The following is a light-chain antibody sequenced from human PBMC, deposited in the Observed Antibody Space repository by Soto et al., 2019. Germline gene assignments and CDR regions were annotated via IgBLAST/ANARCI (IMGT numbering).Light chain of an antibody. CDR2: GAS. Sequence: EIGITQSPETLSVSPGERATLSCRASQSVTSAYLAWYQQKPGQAPRLLIYGASSRATGIPDRFSGSGSGTDFTLTISRLEPEDFAVYFCQRYGSSPLITFGQGTRLE. J-gene: IGKJ5*01. CDR1: QSVTSAY. V-gene: IGKV3-20*01. CDR3: QRYGSSPLIT.